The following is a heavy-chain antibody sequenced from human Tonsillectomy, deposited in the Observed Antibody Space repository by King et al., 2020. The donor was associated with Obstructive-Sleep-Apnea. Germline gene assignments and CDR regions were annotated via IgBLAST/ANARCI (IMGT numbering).Heavy chain of an antibody. CDR3: ARRGAYSTGWYYFDY. CDR1: VYTFTSYN. V-gene: IGHV1-18*04. Sequence: EQLVQSGAEVKKPGASVKVSCKPSVYTFTSYNITWVRKAPGQGLDWLGWISPYNGNTNYAQKLQGRVTMTTDTSTSTVYMELRSLRSDDTAVYFCARRGAYSTGWYYFDYWGQGTLVTVSS. D-gene: IGHD6-19*01. CDR2: ISPYNGNT. J-gene: IGHJ4*02.